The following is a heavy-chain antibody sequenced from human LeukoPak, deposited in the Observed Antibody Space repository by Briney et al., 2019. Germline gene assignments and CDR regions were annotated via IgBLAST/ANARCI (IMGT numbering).Heavy chain of an antibody. Sequence: GRSLRLSCAASGFTFSDYGMQWVRQAPGKGLEWVAVIIFDGSKKYYAESVKGRFTVSRDNSKNTLYLQMNSLRGEDTAVYYCAKDYGRRYASGSSYFEYWGQGNLVTVSS. CDR1: GFTFSDYG. J-gene: IGHJ4*02. CDR3: AKDYGRRYASGSSYFEY. CDR2: IIFDGSKK. V-gene: IGHV3-30*18. D-gene: IGHD3-10*01.